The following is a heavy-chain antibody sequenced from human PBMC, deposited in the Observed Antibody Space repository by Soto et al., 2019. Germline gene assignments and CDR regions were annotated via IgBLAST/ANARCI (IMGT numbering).Heavy chain of an antibody. Sequence: GGSLRLSCAASGFTFSSYSMNWVRQAPGKGLEWVSSISSSSSYIYYADSVKGRFTISRDNAKNSLYLQMNSLRAEDTAVYYCARGITPYYDILTGYYPRHYYYYGMDVWGQGTTVTVSS. CDR1: GFTFSSYS. D-gene: IGHD3-9*01. CDR2: ISSSSSYI. V-gene: IGHV3-21*01. CDR3: ARGITPYYDILTGYYPRHYYYYGMDV. J-gene: IGHJ6*02.